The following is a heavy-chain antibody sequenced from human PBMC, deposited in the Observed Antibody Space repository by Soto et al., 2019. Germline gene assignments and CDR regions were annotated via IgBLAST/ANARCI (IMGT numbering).Heavy chain of an antibody. V-gene: IGHV4-34*01. Sequence: QVQLQQWGAGMWKPSETLSLTCAVYGGSFSSYYWSWIRQPPGKGLEWIGEITHSGSTNYNPSLKSRVTISVVTSKHQFSLKLSSVTAADTAVYYCARLGRQQLVQKNWFDLWGQGTLVTASS. D-gene: IGHD6-13*01. CDR1: GGSFSSYY. J-gene: IGHJ5*02. CDR2: ITHSGST. CDR3: ARLGRQQLVQKNWFDL.